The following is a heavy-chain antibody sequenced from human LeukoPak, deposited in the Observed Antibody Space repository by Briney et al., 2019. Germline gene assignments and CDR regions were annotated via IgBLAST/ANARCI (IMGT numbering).Heavy chain of an antibody. CDR2: IYPGDSDT. D-gene: IGHD2-2*02. CDR1: GYKFTSYW. Sequence: GESLKISRKGFGYKFTSYWIGWVRQMPGKGLEWMGIIYPGDSDTRYSPSFQGQVTISADKSISTAYLQWSSLKASDTAMYYCARPKGGAYCSSTSCYTGEGDAFDIWGQGTMVTVSS. V-gene: IGHV5-51*01. J-gene: IGHJ3*02. CDR3: ARPKGGAYCSSTSCYTGEGDAFDI.